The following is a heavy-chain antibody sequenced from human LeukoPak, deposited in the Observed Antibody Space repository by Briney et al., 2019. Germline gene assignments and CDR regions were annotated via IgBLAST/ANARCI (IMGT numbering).Heavy chain of an antibody. Sequence: PGGSLRLSCAASGFTFSSYGMSWVRQAPGKGLEWVSSISSTSSYIYYADSVKDRLTISRDNAKNSLYLQMNSLRAEDTAMYYCARSDNRGSIDDYWGQGTLVTVSS. CDR2: ISSTSSYI. J-gene: IGHJ4*02. D-gene: IGHD3-22*01. V-gene: IGHV3-21*01. CDR3: ARSDNRGSIDDY. CDR1: GFTFSSYG.